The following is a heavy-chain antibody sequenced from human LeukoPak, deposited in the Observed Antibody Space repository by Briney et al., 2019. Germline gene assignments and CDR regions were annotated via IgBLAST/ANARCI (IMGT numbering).Heavy chain of an antibody. Sequence: SETLSLTCAVYGGSFSGYYWSWIRRPPGKGLEWIGEINHSGSTNYNPSLKSRVTISVDTSKNQFSLKLSSVTAADTAVYYCARGPLGYCSSTSCRDAFDIWGQGTMVTVSS. CDR3: ARGPLGYCSSTSCRDAFDI. CDR2: INHSGST. J-gene: IGHJ3*02. D-gene: IGHD2-2*01. V-gene: IGHV4-34*01. CDR1: GGSFSGYY.